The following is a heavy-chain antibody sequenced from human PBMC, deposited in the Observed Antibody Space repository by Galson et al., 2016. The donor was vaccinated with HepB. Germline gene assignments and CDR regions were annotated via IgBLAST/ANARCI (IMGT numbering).Heavy chain of an antibody. Sequence: SLRLSCAASGFTFGDYAMSWFRQAPGKGLEWVSRIDGDGSTTIYADSVEGRFTISRDNAKNTLYLQMNSLRAEDTAVYYCARDRHYYDNSGYPQPYWFFDLWGRGTLVTVSS. J-gene: IGHJ2*01. CDR1: GFTFGDYA. D-gene: IGHD3-22*01. CDR3: ARDRHYYDNSGYPQPYWFFDL. CDR2: IDGDGSTT. V-gene: IGHV3-74*01.